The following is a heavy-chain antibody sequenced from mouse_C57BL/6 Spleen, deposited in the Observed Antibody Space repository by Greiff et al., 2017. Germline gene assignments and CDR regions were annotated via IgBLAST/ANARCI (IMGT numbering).Heavy chain of an antibody. CDR1: GYTFTSYW. D-gene: IGHD1-1*01. V-gene: IGHV1-64*01. CDR2: IHPNSGST. CDR3: ASGSSYEVWFAY. Sequence: QVQLKQPGAELVKPGASVKLSCKASGYTFTSYWMHWVKQRPGQGLEWIGMIHPNSGSTNYNEKFKSKATLTVDKSSSTAYMQLSSLTSEDSAVYYCASGSSYEVWFAYWGQGTLVTVSA. J-gene: IGHJ3*01.